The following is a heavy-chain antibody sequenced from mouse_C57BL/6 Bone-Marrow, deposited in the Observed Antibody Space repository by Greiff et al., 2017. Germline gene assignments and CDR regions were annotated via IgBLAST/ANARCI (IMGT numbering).Heavy chain of an antibody. CDR1: GYAFSSSW. D-gene: IGHD1-1*01. Sequence: VQLQQSGPELVKPGASVKISCKASGYAFSSSWMNWVKQRPGKGLEWIGRIYPGDGDTNYNGKFKGKATLTADKSSSTAYMQLSSLTSEDSAVYFCARGDITTVVATDFDVWGTGTTVTVSS. J-gene: IGHJ1*03. CDR3: ARGDITTVVATDFDV. CDR2: IYPGDGDT. V-gene: IGHV1-82*01.